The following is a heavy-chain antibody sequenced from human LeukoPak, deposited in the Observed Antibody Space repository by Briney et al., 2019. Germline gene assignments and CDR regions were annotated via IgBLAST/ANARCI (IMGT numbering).Heavy chain of an antibody. J-gene: IGHJ1*01. CDR2: IVVGSGNT. CDR1: GFTFTSSA. CDR3: ARDKAVTTEVTQHFQH. Sequence: ASVKVSCKASGFTFTSSAMQWVRQARGQRLEWIGWIVVGSGNTNYAQKFQERVTITRDMSTSTAYMELRSLRSDDTAVYYCARDKAVTTEVTQHFQHWGQGTLVTVSS. V-gene: IGHV1-58*02. D-gene: IGHD4-23*01.